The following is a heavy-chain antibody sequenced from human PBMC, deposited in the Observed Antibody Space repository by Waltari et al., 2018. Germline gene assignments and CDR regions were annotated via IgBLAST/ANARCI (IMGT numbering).Heavy chain of an antibody. J-gene: IGHJ5*02. D-gene: IGHD3-10*01. CDR3: AKWFGEFPWFDP. CDR1: GFTFSRHP. V-gene: IGHV3-23*01. CDR2: ISGSGGST. Sequence: EVQLLESGGGLVQPGGSLRLSCAASGFTFSRHPLCWVRQAPGKGLEWVSAISGSGGSTYYADAVKGRFTISRDNSKNTLYLQMNSLRAEDTAVYYCAKWFGEFPWFDPWGQGTLVTVSS.